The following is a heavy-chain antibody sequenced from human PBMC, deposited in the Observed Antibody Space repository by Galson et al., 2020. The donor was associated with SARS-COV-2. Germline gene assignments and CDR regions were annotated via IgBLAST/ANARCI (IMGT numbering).Heavy chain of an antibody. J-gene: IGHJ5*02. CDR3: ATGVPVKIFGGQWFDP. CDR1: GYTLTELS. V-gene: IGHV1-24*01. CDR2: FDPEDGET. D-gene: IGHD3-3*01. Sequence: ASVKVSCKVSGYTLTELSMHWVRQAPGKGLEWMGGFDPEDGETIYAQQFQGRVTMTEDTSTDTAYMELSSLRSEDTAVYYCATGVPVKIFGGQWFDPWGQGTLVTVSS.